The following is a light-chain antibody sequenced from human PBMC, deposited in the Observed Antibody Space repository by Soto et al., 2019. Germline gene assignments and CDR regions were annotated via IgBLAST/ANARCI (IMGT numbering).Light chain of an antibody. J-gene: IGKJ4*01. CDR2: GAS. V-gene: IGKV3-15*01. CDR3: QQYDDWLRLT. Sequence: EMVVTQSPATLSMSPGGRATLSCRTSESISRNLAWYQQKLGQAPRLLIYGASTRATGVPDRFTGSGSGTDFILTITSLQSEDFAVYFCQQYDDWLRLTFGGGTKVEIK. CDR1: ESISRN.